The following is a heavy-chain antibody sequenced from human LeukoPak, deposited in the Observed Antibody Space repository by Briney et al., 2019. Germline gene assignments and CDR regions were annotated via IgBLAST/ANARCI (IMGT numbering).Heavy chain of an antibody. CDR3: ARGNKGYYYYGMDV. Sequence: SETLSLTCTVSGGSISSYYWSWIRQPPGKGLEWIGYIYYSGSTNYDPSLKSRVTISVDMSKNQFSLKLSSVTAADTAVYYCARGNKGYYYYGMDVWGQGTTVTVSS. CDR2: IYYSGST. J-gene: IGHJ6*02. V-gene: IGHV4-59*01. CDR1: GGSISSYY. D-gene: IGHD1/OR15-1a*01.